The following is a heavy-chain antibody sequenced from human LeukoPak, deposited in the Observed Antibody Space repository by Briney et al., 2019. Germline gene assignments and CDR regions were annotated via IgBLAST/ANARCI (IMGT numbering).Heavy chain of an antibody. CDR2: IYTSGST. CDR1: GGSISSGSYY. Sequence: SQTLSLTCTVAGGSISSGSYYWSWIRQPAGKGLEWIGRIYTSGSTNYNPSLKSRVTISVDTSKNQFSLKLSSVTAADTAVYYCASKKGRSNQFDYWGQGTLVTVSS. V-gene: IGHV4-61*02. CDR3: ASKKGRSNQFDY. J-gene: IGHJ4*02. D-gene: IGHD4-11*01.